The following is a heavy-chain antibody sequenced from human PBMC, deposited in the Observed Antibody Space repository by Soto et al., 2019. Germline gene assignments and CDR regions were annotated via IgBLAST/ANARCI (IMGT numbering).Heavy chain of an antibody. V-gene: IGHV3-23*01. CDR3: AKDLVEWGSSGLAADSFDP. CDR1: GFTFSSYA. CDR2: ISGSGGST. Sequence: GGSLRLSCAASGFTFSSYAMSWVRQAPGKGLEWVSAISGSGGSTYYADSVKGRFTISRDNSKNTLYLQMNSLRAEDTAVYYCAKDLVEWGSSGLAADSFDPCCQGNLVTLSS. D-gene: IGHD3-16*01. J-gene: IGHJ5*02.